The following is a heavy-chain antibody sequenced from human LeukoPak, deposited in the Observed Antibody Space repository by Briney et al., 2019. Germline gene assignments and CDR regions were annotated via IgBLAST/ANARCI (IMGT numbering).Heavy chain of an antibody. CDR1: GYTFTDYY. D-gene: IGHD6-19*01. Sequence: ASVKVSCNTSGYTFTDYYMHWVRQAPGQGLEWMGWINPNSGGTNYAQKFQGRVTMTRDTSISTAYMELSRLRSDDTAVYYCARPIAVAGQFDYWGQGTLVTVSS. V-gene: IGHV1-2*02. CDR3: ARPIAVAGQFDY. CDR2: INPNSGGT. J-gene: IGHJ4*02.